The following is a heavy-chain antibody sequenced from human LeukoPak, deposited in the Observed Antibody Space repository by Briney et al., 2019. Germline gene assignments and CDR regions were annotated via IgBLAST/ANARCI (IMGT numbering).Heavy chain of an antibody. V-gene: IGHV4-34*01. CDR3: ARGYGSGSYWNY. CDR2: INHSGST. J-gene: IGHJ4*02. CDR1: GGSFSGYY. D-gene: IGHD3-10*01. Sequence: SETQSLTCAVYGGSFSGYYWSWIRQPPGKGLEWIGEINHSGSTNYNPSLKSRVTISVDTSKNQFSLKLTSVTAADTAVYYCARGYGSGSYWNYWGQGTLVTVSS.